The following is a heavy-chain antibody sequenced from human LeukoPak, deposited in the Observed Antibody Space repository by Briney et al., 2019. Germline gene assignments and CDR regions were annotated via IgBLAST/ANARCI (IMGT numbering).Heavy chain of an antibody. CDR3: AQNYYDTNTSGR. D-gene: IGHD3-22*01. CDR1: GPSISNFY. Sequence: SETLSLTCTVSGPSISNFYWSWIRQPPGRGLEWVGSINYSGTTNYNPSLKSRVTMSIDTSKNQVSLNLNSVTAADTAVYYCAQNYYDTNTSGRWGQGTLVTVSA. V-gene: IGHV4-59*03. J-gene: IGHJ4*02. CDR2: INYSGTT.